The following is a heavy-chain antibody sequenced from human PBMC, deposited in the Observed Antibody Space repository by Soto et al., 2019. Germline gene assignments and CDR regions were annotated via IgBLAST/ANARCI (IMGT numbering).Heavy chain of an antibody. V-gene: IGHV4-59*01. J-gene: IGHJ4*02. Sequence: SETLSLTCTVSGGFISSYYWSWIRQSPGKGLELIGYIHHTGSTNYNPSLKSRVTMSLDTSRNQFSLKLYSVAAADTAVYYCARSIDSSGFYFSNCWGQGTLVTVSS. CDR1: GGFISSYY. D-gene: IGHD3-22*01. CDR3: ARSIDSSGFYFSNC. CDR2: IHHTGST.